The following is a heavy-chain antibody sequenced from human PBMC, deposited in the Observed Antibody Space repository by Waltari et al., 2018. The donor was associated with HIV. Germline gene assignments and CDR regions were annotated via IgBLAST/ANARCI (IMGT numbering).Heavy chain of an antibody. J-gene: IGHJ4*02. CDR2: INRDNRES. Sequence: VRLMESGGGLVEPGGSLTISCAASGFTFTSYTMNWIRHIPGKGLEWLAYINRDNRESYYIDSIKGRFTISRDNAANSVFLHMDRLRVDDTAQYFCVRDDPGYEPIDYWGRGTRVTVSS. CDR3: VRDDPGYEPIDY. D-gene: IGHD2-2*01. CDR1: GFTFTSYT. V-gene: IGHV3-21*02.